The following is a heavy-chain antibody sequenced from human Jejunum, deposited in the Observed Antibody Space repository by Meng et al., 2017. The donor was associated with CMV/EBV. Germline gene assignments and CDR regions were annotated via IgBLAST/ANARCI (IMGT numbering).Heavy chain of an antibody. V-gene: IGHV3-74*01. CDR1: FDTYW. CDR3: ARPLSPWDSGTHEPFNL. D-gene: IGHD6-13*01. CDR2: ISSDGSKI. Sequence: FDTYWMQWVRQVPGTGLVWLSHISSDGSKIRYADSVKGRFIISRDNTKNTLYLQMNSLRPEDSAMYYCARPLSPWDSGTHEPFNLWGQGTLVTVSS. J-gene: IGHJ4*02.